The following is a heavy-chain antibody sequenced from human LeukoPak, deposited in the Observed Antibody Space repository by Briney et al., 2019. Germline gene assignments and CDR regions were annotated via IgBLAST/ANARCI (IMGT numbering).Heavy chain of an antibody. CDR2: IYYSGST. Sequence: SETLSLTCTVSGGSISSGGYYWNWIRQHPGKGLEWIGYIYYSGSTYYNPSLKSRVTISVDTSKNQFSLKLRSVTAADTAVYYCARLYSSSWDSIDYWGQGTLVTVSS. CDR3: ARLYSSSWDSIDY. D-gene: IGHD6-13*01. CDR1: GGSISSGGYY. V-gene: IGHV4-61*08. J-gene: IGHJ4*02.